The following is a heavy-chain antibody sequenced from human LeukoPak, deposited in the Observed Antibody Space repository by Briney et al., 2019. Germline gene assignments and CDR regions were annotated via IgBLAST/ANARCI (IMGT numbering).Heavy chain of an antibody. V-gene: IGHV1-69*05. J-gene: IGHJ3*02. Sequence: ASVKVSCKASGGTFSSYAISWVRQAPGQGLEWMGGIIPIFGTANYAQKFQGRVTTTTDESTSTAYMELSSLRSEDTAVYYCASDSSSWYGAFDIWGQGTMVTVSS. D-gene: IGHD6-13*01. CDR1: GGTFSSYA. CDR2: IIPIFGTA. CDR3: ASDSSSWYGAFDI.